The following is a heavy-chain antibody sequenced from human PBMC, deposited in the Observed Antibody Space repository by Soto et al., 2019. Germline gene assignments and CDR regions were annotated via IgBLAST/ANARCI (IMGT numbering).Heavy chain of an antibody. CDR1: GFTFGSYD. D-gene: IGHD3-16*01. J-gene: IGHJ4*02. V-gene: IGHV3-23*01. CDR2: ISASGDRP. Sequence: PGGSLRLSCAASGFTFGSYDMSWVRQAPGKGLEWVSVISASGDRPYYADSVKGRFTISRDSSRNTLNLQMNSLRAEDTAVYYCAKGYYDDEGYSCEDHWGQGTQVTVSS. CDR3: AKGYYDDEGYSCEDH.